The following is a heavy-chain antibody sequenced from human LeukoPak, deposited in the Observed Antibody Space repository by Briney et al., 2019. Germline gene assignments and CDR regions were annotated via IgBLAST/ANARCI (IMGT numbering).Heavy chain of an antibody. Sequence: SETLSLTCAVYGGSFSGYYWSWICQPPGKGLEWIGEINHSGSTNYNPSLKSRVTISVDTSKNQFSLKLSSVTAADTAVYYCARVRWELRSFDYWGQGTLVTVSS. CDR3: ARVRWELRSFDY. CDR2: INHSGST. V-gene: IGHV4-34*01. D-gene: IGHD4-23*01. J-gene: IGHJ4*02. CDR1: GGSFSGYY.